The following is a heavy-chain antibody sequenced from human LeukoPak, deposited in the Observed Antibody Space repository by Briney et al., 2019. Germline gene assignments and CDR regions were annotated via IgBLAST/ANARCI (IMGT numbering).Heavy chain of an antibody. J-gene: IGHJ4*02. Sequence: SETLSLTCTVSGGSISSSSYYWGWIRQPPGKGLEWIGSIYYSGSTYYNPSLKSRVTISVDTSKNQFSLKLSSVTAADTAVYYCASPTRGVKAARHFDYWGQGTLVTVSS. CDR1: GGSISSSSYY. CDR2: IYYSGST. D-gene: IGHD6-6*01. CDR3: ASPTRGVKAARHFDY. V-gene: IGHV4-39*01.